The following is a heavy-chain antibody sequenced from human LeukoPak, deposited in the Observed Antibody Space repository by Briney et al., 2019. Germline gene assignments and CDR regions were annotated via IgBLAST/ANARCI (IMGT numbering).Heavy chain of an antibody. CDR3: ARHRGWSYFDY. Sequence: SETLSLTCAVYGGSFSGYYWSWIRQPPGKGLEWTGEINHSGSTNYNPSLKSRVTISVDTSKNQFSLKLSSVTAADTAVYYCARHRGWSYFDYWGQGTLVTVSS. CDR2: INHSGST. V-gene: IGHV4-34*01. J-gene: IGHJ4*02. CDR1: GGSFSGYY. D-gene: IGHD6-19*01.